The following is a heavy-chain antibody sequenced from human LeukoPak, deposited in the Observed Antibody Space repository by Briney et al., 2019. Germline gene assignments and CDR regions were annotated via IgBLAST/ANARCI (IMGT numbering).Heavy chain of an antibody. CDR2: INTNTGNP. J-gene: IGHJ4*02. V-gene: IGHV7-4-1*02. CDR1: GGTFSSYA. D-gene: IGHD3-16*01. Sequence: ASVKVSCKASGGTFSSYAISWVRQAPGQGLEWMGWINTNTGNPTYAQGFTGRFVFSLDTSVSTAYLQIRSLKAEDTAVYYCARGGIGDPLRGDYWGQGTLVTVSS. CDR3: ARGGIGDPLRGDY.